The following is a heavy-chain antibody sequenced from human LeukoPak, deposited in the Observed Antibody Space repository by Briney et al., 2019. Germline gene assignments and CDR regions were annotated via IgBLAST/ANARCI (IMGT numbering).Heavy chain of an antibody. CDR3: ARGGATLVSYFDY. CDR1: GFTFDDYA. D-gene: IGHD1-26*01. CDR2: ISSNGGST. V-gene: IGHV3-64*01. Sequence: PGRSLRLSCAASGFTFDDYAMHWVRQAPGKGLEYVSAISSNGGSTYYANSVKGRFTISRDNSKNTLYLQMGSLRAEDMAAYYCARGGATLVSYFDYWGQGTLVTVSS. J-gene: IGHJ4*02.